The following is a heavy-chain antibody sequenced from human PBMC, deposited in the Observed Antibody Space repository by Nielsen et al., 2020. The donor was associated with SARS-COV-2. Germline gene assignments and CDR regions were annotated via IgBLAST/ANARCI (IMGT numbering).Heavy chain of an antibody. CDR3: ARDFGKFGSGQVDY. V-gene: IGHV3-11*05. Sequence: GASLRLSCPSSGFTFTAYYMSWIRQAPGKGLEWVSYISSSSSYTNYADSVKGRFTISRDNAKNSLYLQMNSLRAEDTAVYYCARDFGKFGSGQVDYWGQGTLVTVSS. CDR2: ISSSSSYT. D-gene: IGHD3-3*01. CDR1: GFTFTAYY. J-gene: IGHJ4*02.